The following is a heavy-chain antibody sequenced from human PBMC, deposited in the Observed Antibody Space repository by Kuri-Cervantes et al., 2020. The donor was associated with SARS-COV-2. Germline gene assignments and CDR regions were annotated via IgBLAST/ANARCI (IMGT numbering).Heavy chain of an antibody. J-gene: IGHJ2*01. CDR1: GFTFSSYA. CDR2: ISGSGGST. D-gene: IGHD4-23*01. Sequence: LSLTCAASGFTFSSYAMSWVRQAPGKGLEWVSAISGSGGSTYYADSVKGRFTISRDNSKNTLYLQMSSLRAEDTAVYYCARGQTTVVTHDWYFDLWGRGTLVTVSS. V-gene: IGHV3-23*01. CDR3: ARGQTTVVTHDWYFDL.